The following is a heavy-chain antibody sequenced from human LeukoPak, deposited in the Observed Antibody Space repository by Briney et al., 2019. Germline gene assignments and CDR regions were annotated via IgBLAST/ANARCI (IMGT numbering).Heavy chain of an antibody. CDR1: GFTFSSYA. J-gene: IGHJ3*02. Sequence: GRSLRLSCAASGFTFSSYAMHWVRQAPGKGLEWVAVISYDGSNKYYADSVKGRFTISRDNSKNTLYLQMNSLRAEDTAVYYCAKGFYSNYAMNDAFDIWGQGTMVTVSS. CDR3: AKGFYSNYAMNDAFDI. CDR2: ISYDGSNK. V-gene: IGHV3-30-3*01. D-gene: IGHD4-11*01.